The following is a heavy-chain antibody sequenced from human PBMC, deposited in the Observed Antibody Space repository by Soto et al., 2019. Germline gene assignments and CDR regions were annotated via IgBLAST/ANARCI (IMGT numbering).Heavy chain of an antibody. J-gene: IGHJ5*02. CDR1: GFTFSSYA. CDR2: ISYDGSNK. CDR3: AREHLDGSRVEVVPWFGP. D-gene: IGHD3-22*01. Sequence: QVQLVESGGGVVQPGRSLRLSCAASGFTFSSYAMHWVRQAPGKGLEWVAVISYDGSNKYYADSVKGRFTISRDNSKNTLYLQMNSLRAEDTAVYYCAREHLDGSRVEVVPWFGPWGQGTLVTVSS. V-gene: IGHV3-30-3*01.